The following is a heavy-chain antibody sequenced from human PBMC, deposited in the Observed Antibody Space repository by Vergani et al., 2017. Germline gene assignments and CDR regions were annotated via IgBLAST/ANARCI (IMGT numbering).Heavy chain of an antibody. Sequence: DVQLVESGGDLVQPGGSLRLSCAASGFTFSSYSMNWVRQAPGKGLEWISYISTTSDTIYYADSVRGRFTISRDNAKNSLYLQMNSLRAEDTAVYYCARAFGREQQPLYYYYGMDVWGQGTTVTVSS. D-gene: IGHD1-26*01. CDR3: ARAFGREQQPLYYYYGMDV. CDR2: ISTTSDTI. V-gene: IGHV3-48*04. J-gene: IGHJ6*02. CDR1: GFTFSSYS.